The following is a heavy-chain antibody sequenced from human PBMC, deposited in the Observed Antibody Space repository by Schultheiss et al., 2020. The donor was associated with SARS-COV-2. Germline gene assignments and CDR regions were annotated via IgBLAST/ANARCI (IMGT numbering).Heavy chain of an antibody. Sequence: SETLSLTCAVYGGSFSGYYWGWIRQSPGKGLEWIGSIYYSGSTNYNPSLKSRVTIPVDTSKNQFYLKLSSVTAADTAVYYCARWGVDTAMSTEGLSPYYYFDMDVWGQGTTGTAP. CDR3: ARWGVDTAMSTEGLSPYYYFDMDV. CDR1: GGSFSGYY. CDR2: IYYSGST. V-gene: IGHV4-34*01. D-gene: IGHD5-18*01. J-gene: IGHJ6*02.